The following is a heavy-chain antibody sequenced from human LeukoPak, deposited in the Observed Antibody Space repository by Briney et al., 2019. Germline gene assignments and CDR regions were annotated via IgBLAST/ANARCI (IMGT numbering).Heavy chain of an antibody. D-gene: IGHD3-10*02. J-gene: IGHJ6*04. V-gene: IGHV3-9*01. Sequence: PGGSLRLSCAASGFTFSSYAMSWVRQAPGKGLEWVSGITWNSGSVVYADSVKGRFTISRDNAKNSLYLQMNSLRTEDTALYYCAELGITMIGGVWGKGTTVTVSS. CDR3: AELGITMIGGV. CDR1: GFTFSSYA. CDR2: ITWNSGSV.